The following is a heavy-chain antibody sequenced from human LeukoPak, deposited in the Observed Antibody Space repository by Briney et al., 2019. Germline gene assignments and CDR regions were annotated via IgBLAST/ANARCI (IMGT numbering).Heavy chain of an antibody. Sequence: EASVKVSCKASGYTFTSYGISWVRQAPGQGLEWMGWISAYNGNTNYAQKLQGRVTMTTDTSTSTAYMELRSLRSDDTAVYCCAREGDAEYSSHFDYWGQGTLVTVSS. V-gene: IGHV1-18*01. CDR2: ISAYNGNT. D-gene: IGHD6-6*01. J-gene: IGHJ4*02. CDR3: AREGDAEYSSHFDY. CDR1: GYTFTSYG.